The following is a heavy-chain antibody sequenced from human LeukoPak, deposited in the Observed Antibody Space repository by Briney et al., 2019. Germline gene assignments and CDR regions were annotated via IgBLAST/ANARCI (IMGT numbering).Heavy chain of an antibody. V-gene: IGHV3-30*02. CDR1: GFTFSSYG. J-gene: IGHJ6*03. Sequence: GGSLRLSCAASGFTFSSYGMHWVRQAPGKGLEWVAFIRYDGSNKYYADSVKGRFTISRDNSKNTLYLQMNSLRAEDTAVYYCAKDRYYYDSSSYYYMDAWGKGTTVTVSS. CDR2: IRYDGSNK. D-gene: IGHD3-22*01. CDR3: AKDRYYYDSSSYYYMDA.